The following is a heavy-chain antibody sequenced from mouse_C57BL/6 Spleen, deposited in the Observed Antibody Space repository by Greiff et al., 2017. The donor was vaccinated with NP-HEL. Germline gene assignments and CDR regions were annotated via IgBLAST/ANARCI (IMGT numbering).Heavy chain of an antibody. CDR2: INPSTGGT. CDR3: ARTTVVAEAFDY. V-gene: IGHV1-42*01. J-gene: IGHJ2*01. Sequence: VQLQQSGPELVKPGASVKISCKASGYSFTGYYMNWVKQSPEKSLEWIGEINPSTGGTTYNQKFKAKATLTVDKSSSTAYMQLKSLTSEDSAVYYCARTTVVAEAFDYWGQGTTLTVSS. CDR1: GYSFTGYY. D-gene: IGHD1-1*01.